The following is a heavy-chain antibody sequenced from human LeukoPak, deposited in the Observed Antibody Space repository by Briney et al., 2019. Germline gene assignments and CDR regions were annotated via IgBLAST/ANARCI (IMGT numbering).Heavy chain of an antibody. CDR2: IWYDGSNK. J-gene: IGHJ4*02. Sequence: GRSLRLSCAASGFTFSSYGMHWVHQAPGKGLEWVAVIWYDGSNKYYADSVKGRFTISRDNSKNTLYLQMNSLRAEDTAVYYCAKEDYDSSGYLDYWGQGTLVTVSS. CDR3: AKEDYDSSGYLDY. D-gene: IGHD3-22*01. CDR1: GFTFSSYG. V-gene: IGHV3-33*06.